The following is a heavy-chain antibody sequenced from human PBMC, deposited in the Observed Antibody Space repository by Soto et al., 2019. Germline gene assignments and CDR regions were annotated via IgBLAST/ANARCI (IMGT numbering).Heavy chain of an antibody. CDR1: GFTFNNYA. V-gene: IGHV3-23*01. CDR2: IGGSGGNT. Sequence: EVQLLESGGGLVQPGGSLRLSCAASGFTFNNYAMRWVRQAPGKGLEWVSAIGGSGGNTYYADSVKGRFTISRDNSKNTLYLQMNSLRAEDTAVYYCAKETSLSGRYYGMDVWGQGTTVTVSS. D-gene: IGHD1-26*01. CDR3: AKETSLSGRYYGMDV. J-gene: IGHJ6*02.